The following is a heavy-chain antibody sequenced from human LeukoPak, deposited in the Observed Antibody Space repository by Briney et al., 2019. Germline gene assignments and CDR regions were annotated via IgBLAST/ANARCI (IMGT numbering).Heavy chain of an antibody. J-gene: IGHJ4*02. Sequence: ASVKVSCKASGYTFTGYYMHWVRQAPGQGLEWMGWINPNRGGTNYAQKFQGRVTMTRDTSISTAYMELSRLRSDDTAVYYCARVAVPAATKFDYWGQGTLATVSS. D-gene: IGHD2-2*01. CDR1: GYTFTGYY. CDR2: INPNRGGT. CDR3: ARVAVPAATKFDY. V-gene: IGHV1-2*02.